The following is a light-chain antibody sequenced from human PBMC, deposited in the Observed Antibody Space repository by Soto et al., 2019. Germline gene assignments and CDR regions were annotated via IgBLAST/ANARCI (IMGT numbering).Light chain of an antibody. Sequence: DIVMTQSPLSLPVTPGEPASISCRSSQSLLHSDSYNYLDWYLQKPGQSPQLLIYLGSNRASGVTDRFSGSGSGTDFTLKISRVEAEDVGIYYGMQALQTPLTFGGGTKVEIK. CDR1: QSLLHSDSYNY. CDR3: MQALQTPLT. V-gene: IGKV2-28*01. CDR2: LGS. J-gene: IGKJ4*01.